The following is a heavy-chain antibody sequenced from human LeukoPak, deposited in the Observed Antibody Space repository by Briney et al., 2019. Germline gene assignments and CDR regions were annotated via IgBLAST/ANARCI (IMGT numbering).Heavy chain of an antibody. Sequence: SETLPLTCTVSGGSISSGDYYWSWIRQPPGKGLEWIGYIYYSGSTYYNPSLKSRVTISVDTSKNQFSLKLSSVTAADTAVYYCASKGPGYRGRFDTWGQGTLVTVSS. CDR3: ASKGPGYRGRFDT. V-gene: IGHV4-30-4*08. CDR2: IYYSGST. J-gene: IGHJ5*02. CDR1: GGSISSGDYY. D-gene: IGHD3-9*01.